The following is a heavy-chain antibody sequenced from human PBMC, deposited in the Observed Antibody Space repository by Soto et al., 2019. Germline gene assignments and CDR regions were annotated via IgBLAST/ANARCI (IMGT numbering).Heavy chain of an antibody. V-gene: IGHV1-46*01. D-gene: IGHD6-6*01. CDR2: INPSGGST. J-gene: IGHJ5*02. CDR1: GYTFTSYY. Sequence: GPVKVSCKASGYTFTSYYMHWVRQAPGQGLEWMGIINPSGGSTSYAQKFQGRVTMTRDTSTSTVYMELSSLRSEDTAVYYCARDHRPTHVGPGWFDPWGQGTLVTVSS. CDR3: ARDHRPTHVGPGWFDP.